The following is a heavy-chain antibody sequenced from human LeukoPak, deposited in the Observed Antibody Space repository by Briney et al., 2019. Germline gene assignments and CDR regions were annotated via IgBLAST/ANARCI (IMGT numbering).Heavy chain of an antibody. CDR2: IRYDGSNK. J-gene: IGHJ3*01. CDR1: GFTFSSYG. V-gene: IGHV3-30*02. CDR3: AKDDYYDSSGYYWSEAFDV. Sequence: GGSLRLSCAASGFTFSSYGMQYVRRAPGGGREWVAFIRYDGSNKYYADSVEGRFTISRENSKNTLYLQMNSLRAEDTAVYYCAKDDYYDSSGYYWSEAFDVWGQGTMVTVSS. D-gene: IGHD3-22*01.